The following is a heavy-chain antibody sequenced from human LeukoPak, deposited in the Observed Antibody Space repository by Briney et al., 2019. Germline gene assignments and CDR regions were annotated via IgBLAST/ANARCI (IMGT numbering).Heavy chain of an antibody. D-gene: IGHD2-2*02. CDR3: TTVGLGYCSSTSCYTDYYYYYMDV. Sequence: GGSLRLSCAASGFIFKNYAMNWVRQAPGKGLEWVGRIKSKTDGGTTDYAAPLKGRFTISRDDSKNTLYLQMNSLKTEDTAVYYCTTVGLGYCSSTSCYTDYYYYYMDVWGKGTTVTVSS. CDR1: GFIFKNYA. CDR2: IKSKTDGGTT. V-gene: IGHV3-15*01. J-gene: IGHJ6*03.